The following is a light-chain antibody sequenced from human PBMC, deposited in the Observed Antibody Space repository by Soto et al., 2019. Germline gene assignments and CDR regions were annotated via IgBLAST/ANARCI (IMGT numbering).Light chain of an antibody. CDR2: GAS. CDR1: QSVSSD. Sequence: EIVMTHSPVTLSVSPGERATLSCRASQSVSSDLAWYQQKPGQAPRLLIYGASTRATGIPDRFSGSGSGTDFTLTISRLEPEDFAVYYCQQYGSSQWTFGQGTKVDIK. V-gene: IGKV3-20*01. CDR3: QQYGSSQWT. J-gene: IGKJ1*01.